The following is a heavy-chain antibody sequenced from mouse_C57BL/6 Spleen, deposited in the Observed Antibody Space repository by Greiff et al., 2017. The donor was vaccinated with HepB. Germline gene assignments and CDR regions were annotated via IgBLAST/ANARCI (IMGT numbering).Heavy chain of an antibody. CDR1: GFTFSSSS. J-gene: IGHJ4*01. CDR2: IRDVGSYT. CDR3: ARDPEELGTYYAMDY. D-gene: IGHD4-1*01. Sequence: EVHLVESGGGLVKPGGSLHLSCAASGFTFSSSSLSLVRPTPAPRLALVATIRDVGSYTYYPDNVKGRFTISRDNAKNNLYLQMSHLKSEDTAMYYCARDPEELGTYYAMDYWGQGTSVTVSS. V-gene: IGHV5-4*01.